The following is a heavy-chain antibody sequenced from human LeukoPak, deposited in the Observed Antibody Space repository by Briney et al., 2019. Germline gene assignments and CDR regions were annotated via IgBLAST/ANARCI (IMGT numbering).Heavy chain of an antibody. CDR2: IVDSEKI. Sequence: SETLSLTCTVSGASVSSGRYYWSWIRQHPGKGLEWIAYIVDSEKIYYNPSFKSRLILSLDTSENQFSLNLSSMTAADTAVYFCASGYGSGWFDAWGQGTLVAVSS. J-gene: IGHJ5*02. V-gene: IGHV4-31*03. CDR1: GASVSSGRYY. D-gene: IGHD5-18*01. CDR3: ASGYGSGWFDA.